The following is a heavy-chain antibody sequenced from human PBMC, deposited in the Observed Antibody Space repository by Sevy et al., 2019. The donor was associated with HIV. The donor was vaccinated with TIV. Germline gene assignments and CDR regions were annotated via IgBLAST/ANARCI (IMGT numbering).Heavy chain of an antibody. D-gene: IGHD2-8*01. V-gene: IGHV2-5*02. CDR3: AHRRDDSVVMVHGDFDY. CDR2: IYWDDDK. Sequence: SGPTLVKPTQTLTLTCTLSGFSLATSGVGVGWIRQPPGKALEWLALIYWDDDKRYSPSLKSRLTITKDSSKNQVVLTMTNMDPVDTATYYCAHRRDDSVVMVHGDFDYWGQGALVTVSS. J-gene: IGHJ4*02. CDR1: GFSLATSGVG.